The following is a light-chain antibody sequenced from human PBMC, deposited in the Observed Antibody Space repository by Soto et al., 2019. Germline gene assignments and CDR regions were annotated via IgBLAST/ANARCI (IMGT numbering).Light chain of an antibody. Sequence: EIVLTQSPGTLSLSPGERATLSCRASQSVSSSYLAWYQQKPGQAPRLLIYGASGRATGIPDRFSGSGSGTEFTLTIRRLEPEDFALYYCQQYGSSPPMYTFGQGTKLEIK. V-gene: IGKV3-20*01. CDR2: GAS. CDR1: QSVSSSY. J-gene: IGKJ2*01. CDR3: QQYGSSPPMYT.